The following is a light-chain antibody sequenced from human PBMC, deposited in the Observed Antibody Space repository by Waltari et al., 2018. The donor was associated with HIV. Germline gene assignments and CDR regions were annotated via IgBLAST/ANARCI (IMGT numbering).Light chain of an antibody. Sequence: VLTQSPGTLSLSPGERATLSCRASRSVGSTYFGWYQQKSGQPPRLLVYGTSNRVAGIPDRFRGSGSGTDFTLTISRLEPEDSAVYYCQEFDDDSWSFGHGTKVEI. J-gene: IGKJ1*01. CDR1: RSVGSTY. CDR2: GTS. V-gene: IGKV3-20*01. CDR3: QEFDDDSWS.